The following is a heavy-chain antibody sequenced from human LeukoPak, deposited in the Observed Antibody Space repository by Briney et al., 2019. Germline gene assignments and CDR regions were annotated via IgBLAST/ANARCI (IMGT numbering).Heavy chain of an antibody. CDR2: ISSRSSYI. V-gene: IGHV3-21*01. J-gene: IGHJ3*02. D-gene: IGHD1/OR15-1a*01. Sequence: SGGSLRLSCAASGFTFSSYSINWVRQAPGKGLEWVSSISSRSSYIYYADSVKGRFTISRDNAKNSLFLQMNSLRAEDTAVYYCARGLRSNNAFDIWGQGTMVTVSS. CDR3: ARGLRSNNAFDI. CDR1: GFTFSSYS.